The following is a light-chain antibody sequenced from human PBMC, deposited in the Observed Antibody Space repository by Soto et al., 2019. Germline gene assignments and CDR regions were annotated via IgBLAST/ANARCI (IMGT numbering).Light chain of an antibody. CDR2: DNN. J-gene: IGLJ2*01. CDR1: SFNIGNNY. Sequence: QSLLTQPPSVSAAPGQTVTISCSGSSFNIGNNYVSWYQQLPGTAPKLLIYDNNNRPSGIPDRFSGSKSGTSATLGITGLQTGDEADYYCGTWDSSLSAVVFGGGTKVTVL. V-gene: IGLV1-51*01. CDR3: GTWDSSLSAVV.